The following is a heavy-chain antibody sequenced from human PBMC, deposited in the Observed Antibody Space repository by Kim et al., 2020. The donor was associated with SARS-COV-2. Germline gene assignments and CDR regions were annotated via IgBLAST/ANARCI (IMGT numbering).Heavy chain of an antibody. V-gene: IGHV3-72*01. CDR2: IGNKANSYTT. J-gene: IGHJ4*02. D-gene: IGHD2-2*03. CDR1: GFNFRDHY. Sequence: GGSLRLSCVASGFNFRDHYMDWVRQTPGKGLEWVGRIGNKANSYTTEYAASVKGRFTISRDDSKNSVDLQMSSLKTEDTAVXYCATWIVDLALFDYWGQGTLVTVSS. CDR3: ATWIVDLALFDY.